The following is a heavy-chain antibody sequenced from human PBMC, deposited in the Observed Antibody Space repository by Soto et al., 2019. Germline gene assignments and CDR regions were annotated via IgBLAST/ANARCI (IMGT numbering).Heavy chain of an antibody. D-gene: IGHD6-6*01. CDR3: ARDPWSSSSSRGDY. J-gene: IGHJ4*02. CDR2: IYSGGST. CDR1: GFTVSSNY. Sequence: GGSLRLSCAASGFTVSSNYMSWVRQAPGKGLEWVSVIYSGGSTYYADSVKGRFTISRDNSKNTLYLQMNSLRAEDTAVYYCARDPWSSSSSRGDYWGQGTLVTVSS. V-gene: IGHV3-66*01.